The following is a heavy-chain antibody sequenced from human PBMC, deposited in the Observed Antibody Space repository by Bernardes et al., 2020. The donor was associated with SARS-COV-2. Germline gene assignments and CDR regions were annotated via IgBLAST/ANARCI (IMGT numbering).Heavy chain of an antibody. Sequence: SETLSLTCAVYGGSFSGYYWSWIRQPPGKGLEWIGEINHSGSTNYNPSLKSRVTISVDTSKNQFSLKLSSVTAADTAVYYCASAHFWSGYWVWGQGTLVTVSS. CDR1: GGSFSGYY. CDR2: INHSGST. CDR3: ASAHFWSGYWV. D-gene: IGHD3-3*02. V-gene: IGHV4-34*01. J-gene: IGHJ4*02.